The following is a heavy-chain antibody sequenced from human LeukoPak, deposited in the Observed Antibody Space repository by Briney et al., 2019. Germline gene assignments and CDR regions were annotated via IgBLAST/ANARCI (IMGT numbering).Heavy chain of an antibody. CDR2: INPNSGGT. D-gene: IGHD6-19*01. Sequence: ASVKVSCKASGYTFTGYYMHWVRQAPGQGLEWMGWINPNSGGTNYAQKFQGRVTMTRDTSISTAYMELSRLRSDDTAVYYCAVLSGGWYDGGYFDYWGQGTLVTVSS. J-gene: IGHJ4*02. CDR3: AVLSGGWYDGGYFDY. V-gene: IGHV1-2*02. CDR1: GYTFTGYY.